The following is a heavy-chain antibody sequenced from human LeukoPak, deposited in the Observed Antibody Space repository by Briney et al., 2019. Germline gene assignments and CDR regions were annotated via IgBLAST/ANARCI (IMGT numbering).Heavy chain of an antibody. D-gene: IGHD6-19*01. V-gene: IGHV1-2*06. CDR2: INPNSGGT. J-gene: IGHJ4*02. Sequence: ASVKVSCKASGYTFTGYYMHWVRQAPGQGLEWMGRINPNSGGTNYAQKFQGRVTMTRDTSISTAYMELSRLRSEDTAMYYCATDRISGWYYFDYWGQGTLVTVSS. CDR3: ATDRISGWYYFDY. CDR1: GYTFTGYY.